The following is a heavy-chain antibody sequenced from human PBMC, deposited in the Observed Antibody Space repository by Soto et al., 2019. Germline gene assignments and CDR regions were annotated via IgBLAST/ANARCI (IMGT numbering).Heavy chain of an antibody. CDR2: IKQDGSED. D-gene: IGHD1-1*01. CDR1: GVTCRSYW. J-gene: IGHJ4*02. V-gene: IGHV3-7*03. Sequence: PVGSPRICCATYGVTCRSYWMTWVRQAPGKRLEWVASIKQDGSEDHYVDSVKGRFTISRYNAENSLYLQMNSLKVDDTAVYYFLIDTRRRFDYLGTGT. CDR3: LIDTRRRFDY.